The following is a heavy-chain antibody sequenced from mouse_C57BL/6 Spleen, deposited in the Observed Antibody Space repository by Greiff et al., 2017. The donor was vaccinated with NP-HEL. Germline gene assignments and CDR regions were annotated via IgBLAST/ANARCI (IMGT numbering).Heavy chain of an antibody. CDR3: ARQVNWDVPYFDY. V-gene: IGHV5-12*01. CDR2: ISNGGGST. J-gene: IGHJ2*01. CDR1: GFTFSDYY. Sequence: EVQLVESGGGLVQPGGSLKLSCAASGFTFSDYYMYWVRQTPEQRLEWVAYISNGGGSTYYPDTVKGRFTISRDNAKNALYLQRSRLKSEDTAMYYCARQVNWDVPYFDYWGQGTTLTVSS. D-gene: IGHD4-1*02.